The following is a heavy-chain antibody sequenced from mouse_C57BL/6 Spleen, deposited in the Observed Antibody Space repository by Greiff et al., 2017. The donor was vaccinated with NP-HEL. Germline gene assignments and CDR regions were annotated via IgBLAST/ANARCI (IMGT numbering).Heavy chain of an antibody. J-gene: IGHJ4*01. CDR3: ARKLRLYYAMDY. CDR2: ISSGSSTI. CDR1: GFTFSDYG. Sequence: EVMLVESGGGLVKPGGSLKLSCAASGFTFSDYGMHWVRQAPEKGLEWVAYISSGSSTIYYVDTVKGRFTISRDNAKNTLFLQMTSLRSEDTAMYYCARKLRLYYAMDYWGQGTSVTVSS. D-gene: IGHD3-2*02. V-gene: IGHV5-17*01.